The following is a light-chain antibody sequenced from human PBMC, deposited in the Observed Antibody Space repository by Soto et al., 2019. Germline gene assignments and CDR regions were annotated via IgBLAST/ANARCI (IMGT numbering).Light chain of an antibody. J-gene: IGLJ1*01. CDR1: SSDVGGYNY. Sequence: QSALTQPASVSGSPGHSITISCTGTSSDVGGYNYVSWYQQHPGKAPKLMIYDVSNRPSGVSNRFSGSKSGNTASLTISGLQSEDEAGYYCSSYTSSSSPLVFGTGTKVTVL. V-gene: IGLV2-14*01. CDR3: SSYTSSSSPLV. CDR2: DVS.